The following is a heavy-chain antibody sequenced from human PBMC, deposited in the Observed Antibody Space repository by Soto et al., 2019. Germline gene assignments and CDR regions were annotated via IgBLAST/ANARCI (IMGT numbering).Heavy chain of an antibody. J-gene: IGHJ4*02. D-gene: IGHD3-10*01. Sequence: GGSLRLSCAASGFTFSSYAMHWVRQAPGKGLEWVAVISYDGSNKYYADSVKGRFTISRDNSKNTLYLQMNSLRAEDTAVYYCARDGTMVRGVFDYWGQGTLVTVSS. V-gene: IGHV3-30-3*01. CDR1: GFTFSSYA. CDR3: ARDGTMVRGVFDY. CDR2: ISYDGSNK.